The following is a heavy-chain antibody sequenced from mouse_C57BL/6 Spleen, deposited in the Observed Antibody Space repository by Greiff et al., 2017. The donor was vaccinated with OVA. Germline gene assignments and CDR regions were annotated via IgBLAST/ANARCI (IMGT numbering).Heavy chain of an antibody. CDR3: ASGLLFAY. CDR1: GYTFTSYW. Sequence: QVQLLQPGAELVKPGASVKLSCKASGYTFTSYWMHWVKQRPGQGLEWIGMINPNSGSTNYNEKFKGQATLTVDKSSSTAYMQLSSLTSEDSAVCYCASGLLFAYWGQGTLVTVSA. J-gene: IGHJ3*01. V-gene: IGHV1-64*01. D-gene: IGHD2-10*01. CDR2: INPNSGST.